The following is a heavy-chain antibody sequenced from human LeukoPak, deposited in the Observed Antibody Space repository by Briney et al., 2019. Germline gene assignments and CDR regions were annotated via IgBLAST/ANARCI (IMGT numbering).Heavy chain of an antibody. CDR3: ATTYYDILTGSYYFDY. D-gene: IGHD3-9*01. Sequence: SETLSLTCTVSGGSISSYYWSWIRQPPGKGLEWIGYIYYSGSTNYNPSLKSRVTISVDTSKTQFSLKLSSVTAADTAVYYCATTYYDILTGSYYFDYWGQGTLVTVSS. J-gene: IGHJ4*02. V-gene: IGHV4-59*01. CDR1: GGSISSYY. CDR2: IYYSGST.